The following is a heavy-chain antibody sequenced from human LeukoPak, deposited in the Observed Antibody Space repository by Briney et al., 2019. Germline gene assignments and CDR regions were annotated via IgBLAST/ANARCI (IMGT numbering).Heavy chain of an antibody. D-gene: IGHD3-10*01. Sequence: ASVKVSCKASGYTFTGYYMHWVRQAPGQGLEWMGWINPNSGGTNYAQKFQGRVTMTRDTSISTACMELSRLRSDATAVYYCARDRYYGSGSESHNWFDPWGQGTLVTVSS. CDR1: GYTFTGYY. V-gene: IGHV1-2*02. CDR2: INPNSGGT. CDR3: ARDRYYGSGSESHNWFDP. J-gene: IGHJ5*02.